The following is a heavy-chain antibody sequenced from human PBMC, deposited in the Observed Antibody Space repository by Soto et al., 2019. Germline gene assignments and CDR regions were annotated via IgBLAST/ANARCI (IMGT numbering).Heavy chain of an antibody. Sequence: GGPLRLSCAASEFTFSSYAMSCFRQAPGKGLEWVSAISGSGGSTYYADSVKGRFTISRDNSKNTLYLQMNSLRAEDTAVYYCAKEKRVPNKHFDYWGQGTLVTVSS. CDR2: ISGSGGST. V-gene: IGHV3-23*01. CDR3: AKEKRVPNKHFDY. CDR1: EFTFSSYA. D-gene: IGHD3-10*01. J-gene: IGHJ4*02.